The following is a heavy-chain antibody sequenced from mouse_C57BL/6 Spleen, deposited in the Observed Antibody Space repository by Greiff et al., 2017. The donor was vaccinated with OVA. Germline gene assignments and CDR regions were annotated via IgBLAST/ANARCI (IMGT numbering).Heavy chain of an antibody. CDR2: ISSGSSTI. CDR3: AKITTVVAMDWYFDV. CDR1: GFTFSDYG. J-gene: IGHJ1*03. Sequence: EVQLVESGGGLVKPGGSLKLSCAASGFTFSDYGMHWVRQAPEKGLEWVAYISSGSSTIYYADTVKGRFTISRDNAKNTLFLQMTSLRSEDTAMYYCAKITTVVAMDWYFDVWGTGTTVTVAS. D-gene: IGHD1-1*01. V-gene: IGHV5-17*01.